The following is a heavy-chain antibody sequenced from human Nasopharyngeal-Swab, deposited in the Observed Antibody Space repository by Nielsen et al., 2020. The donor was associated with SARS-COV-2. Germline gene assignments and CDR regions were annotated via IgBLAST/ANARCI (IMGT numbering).Heavy chain of an antibody. CDR3: ARRAGDAFDM. V-gene: IGHV3-21*01. CDR1: GLTFSTYS. Sequence: GESLKISCAASGLTFSTYSMHWVRQAPGKGLQWVSSISSSRDSYIYSADSVKGRFTISRDNAENSLYLQMNSLRDDDTAVYYCARRAGDAFDMWGRGTMVTVSS. J-gene: IGHJ3*02. CDR2: ISSSRDSYI.